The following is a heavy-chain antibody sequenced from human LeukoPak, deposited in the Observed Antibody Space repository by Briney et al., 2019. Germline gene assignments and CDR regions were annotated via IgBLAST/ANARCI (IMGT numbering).Heavy chain of an antibody. Sequence: ASVKVSCKASGYTFTSYYMHWVRQAPGQGLEWMGIINPSGGSTSYAQKFQGRVTITRDTSTSTVYMALSSLRSEDTAVYYCAREGSDSSGYYRFDPWGQGTLVTVSS. D-gene: IGHD3-22*01. CDR2: INPSGGST. J-gene: IGHJ5*02. V-gene: IGHV1-46*03. CDR3: AREGSDSSGYYRFDP. CDR1: GYTFTSYY.